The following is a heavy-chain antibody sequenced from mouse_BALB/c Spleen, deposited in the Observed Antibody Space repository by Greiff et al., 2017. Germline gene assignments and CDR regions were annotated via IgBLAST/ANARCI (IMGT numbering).Heavy chain of an antibody. CDR2: ISSGGGST. CDR3: ARRDYGNPFAY. Sequence: DVMLVESGGGLVKPGGSLKLSCAASGFAFSSYDMSWVRQTPEKRLEWVAYISSGGGSTYYPDTVKGRFTISRDNAKNTLYLQMSSLKSEDTAMYYCARRDYGNPFAYWGQGTLVTVSA. D-gene: IGHD2-1*01. V-gene: IGHV5-12-1*01. CDR1: GFAFSSYD. J-gene: IGHJ3*01.